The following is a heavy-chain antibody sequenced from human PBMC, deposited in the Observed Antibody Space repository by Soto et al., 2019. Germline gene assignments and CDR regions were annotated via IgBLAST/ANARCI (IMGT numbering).Heavy chain of an antibody. CDR2: ISSSSSYI. Sequence: GVSLRLCFASSGSNFSSYSINWFSQSPGKGLEWVSSISSSSSYIYYADSVKGRFTISRDNAKNSMYLQMNSLRAEDTAVYYCARLPYYDFWSGFLRDYWGQGILVTGSS. CDR1: GSNFSSYS. CDR3: ARLPYYDFWSGFLRDY. V-gene: IGHV3-21*01. D-gene: IGHD3-3*01. J-gene: IGHJ4*02.